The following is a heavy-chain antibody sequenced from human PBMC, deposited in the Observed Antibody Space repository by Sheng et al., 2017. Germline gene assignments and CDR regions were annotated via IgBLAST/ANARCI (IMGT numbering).Heavy chain of an antibody. CDR3: ARDRQKGSWTDY. CDR1: GGSVSNGDYY. J-gene: IGHJ4*02. V-gene: IGHV4-61*02. CDR2: IYASGSA. D-gene: IGHD6-13*01. Sequence: QVQLQESGPGLVKPSQTLSLTCTVSGGSVSNGDYYWSWIRQSAGKGLEWIGRIYASGSADYNPSLKSRVTLLIDTSKNQFSLQLSSVTDADTAVYYCARDRQKGSWTDYWGQGTLVTVSS.